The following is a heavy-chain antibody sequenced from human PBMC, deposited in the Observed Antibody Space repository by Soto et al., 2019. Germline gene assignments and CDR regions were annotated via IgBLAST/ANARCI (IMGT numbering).Heavy chain of an antibody. CDR2: ISGSGGST. D-gene: IGHD6-19*01. V-gene: IGHV3-23*01. CDR3: ASRSSGWYFDY. J-gene: IGHJ4*02. Sequence: EVQLLESGGGLVQPGGSLRLSCAASGFTFSNYAMNWVRQAPGKGLEWVSVISGSGGSTYYADSVKGRFTISRATSKNTLYLQMNSLRAEDTAVYYCASRSSGWYFDYWGQGTLVTVSS. CDR1: GFTFSNYA.